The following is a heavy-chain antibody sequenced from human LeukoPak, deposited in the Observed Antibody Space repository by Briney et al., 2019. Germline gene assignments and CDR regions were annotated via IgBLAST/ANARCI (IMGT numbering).Heavy chain of an antibody. V-gene: IGHV3-33*01. CDR1: GFTFSSYG. J-gene: IGHJ5*02. CDR2: IWYDGSNK. CDR3: ARASVPSFSSSWYNWFDP. D-gene: IGHD6-13*01. Sequence: GGSLRLSCAASGFTFSSYGMHWVRQAPGKGLEWVAVIWYDGSNKYYADSVKGRFTISRDNSKNTLYLQMNSLRAEDTAVYYCARASVPSFSSSWYNWFDPWGQGTLVTVSS.